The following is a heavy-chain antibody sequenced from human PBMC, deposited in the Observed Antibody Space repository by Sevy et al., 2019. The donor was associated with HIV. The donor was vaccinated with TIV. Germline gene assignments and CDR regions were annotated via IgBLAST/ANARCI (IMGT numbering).Heavy chain of an antibody. CDR2: ISSSGSTI. D-gene: IGHD5-12*01. Sequence: GGSLRLSCAASGFTFSSYEMNWVRQAPGKGLEWVSYISSSGSTIYYADSVKGRFTISRDNAKNSLYLQMNSLRAEDTAVYYRARAPTGYSGYDFGEFDYWGQGTLVTVSS. CDR3: ARAPTGYSGYDFGEFDY. CDR1: GFTFSSYE. J-gene: IGHJ4*02. V-gene: IGHV3-48*03.